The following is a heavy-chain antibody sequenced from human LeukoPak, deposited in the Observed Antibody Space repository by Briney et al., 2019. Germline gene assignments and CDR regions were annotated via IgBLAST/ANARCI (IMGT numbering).Heavy chain of an antibody. J-gene: IGHJ5*02. V-gene: IGHV1-8*01. CDR1: GYTFTSYD. D-gene: IGHD2-21*02. Sequence: ASVKVSCKASGYTFTSYDINWVRQATGQGLEWMGWMNPTSGNTGYAQKFQGRVTMTRDTSIGTAYMELSSLRAEDSAVYYCARVPNGGDEFDPWGQGTLVTVS. CDR2: MNPTSGNT. CDR3: ARVPNGGDEFDP.